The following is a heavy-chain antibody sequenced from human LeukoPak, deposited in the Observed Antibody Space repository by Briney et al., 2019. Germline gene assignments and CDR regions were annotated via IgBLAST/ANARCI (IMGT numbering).Heavy chain of an antibody. CDR3: ASGGYCSSGSCYPNWFDP. CDR2: IPYSGST. Sequence: SETLSLTCSVSGGSITSYYWSWIRQPPGKGLEWIGYIPYSGSTNYNPSLKSRVSISIDTSKNQFSLKLSSVTAADTAVYYCASGGYCSSGSCYPNWFDPWGQGTLVTVSS. D-gene: IGHD2-15*01. CDR1: GGSITSYY. J-gene: IGHJ5*02. V-gene: IGHV4-59*01.